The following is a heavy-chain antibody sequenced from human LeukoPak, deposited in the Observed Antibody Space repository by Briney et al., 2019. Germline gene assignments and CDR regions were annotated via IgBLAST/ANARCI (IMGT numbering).Heavy chain of an antibody. Sequence: PSQTLSLTCTVSGGSISSGDYYWSWIRQPPGKGPEWIGYIYYSGSTNYNPSLKSRVTISVDTSKNQFSLKLSSVTAADTAVYYCAREGTGEDDYFDYWGQGTLVTVSS. V-gene: IGHV4-61*08. CDR1: GGSISSGDYY. J-gene: IGHJ4*02. CDR2: IYYSGST. D-gene: IGHD7-27*01. CDR3: AREGTGEDDYFDY.